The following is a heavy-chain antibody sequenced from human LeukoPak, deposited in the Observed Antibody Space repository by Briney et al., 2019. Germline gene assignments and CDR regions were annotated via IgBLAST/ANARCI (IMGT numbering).Heavy chain of an antibody. D-gene: IGHD3-22*01. CDR2: ISSNGGST. CDR1: GFTFSSYA. CDR3: ARGGYYYDSSGYIRELDY. Sequence: PGGSLRLSCAASGFTFSSYAMHWVRQAPGKGLEYVSAISSNGGSTYYANSVKGRFTISRDNSKNTLYLQMGSRRAEDMAVYYCARGGYYYDSSGYIRELDYWGQGTLVTFSS. V-gene: IGHV3-64*01. J-gene: IGHJ4*02.